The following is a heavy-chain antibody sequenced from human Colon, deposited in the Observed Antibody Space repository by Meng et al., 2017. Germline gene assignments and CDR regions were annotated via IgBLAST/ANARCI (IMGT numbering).Heavy chain of an antibody. V-gene: IGHV3-30*07. D-gene: IGHD3-22*01. CDR1: GFTFNNYA. J-gene: IGHJ4*02. CDR3: TRFNYHSSGYYFDDY. CDR2: ISYDAVNK. Sequence: GGSLRLSCAASGFTFNNYAMHWVRQAPGKGLEWVAIISYDAVNKYYADSVKGRLTISRDNAKNTLYLQMNSLRAEDTAVYYCTRFNYHSSGYYFDDYWGQGALVTVSS.